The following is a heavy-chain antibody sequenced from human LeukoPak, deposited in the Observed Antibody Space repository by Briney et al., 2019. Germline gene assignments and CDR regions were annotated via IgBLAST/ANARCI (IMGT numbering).Heavy chain of an antibody. J-gene: IGHJ4*02. CDR2: ISSSSSYI. Sequence: NPGGSLRLSCAASGFTVSSYSMNWVRHAPGKGLEWVSSISSSSSYIYYADSVKGRFTISRDNPKNSLYLQMNSLRAEDTAVYYCARDRTTGIAVAGTASDYWGQGTLVTVSS. V-gene: IGHV3-21*04. CDR3: ARDRTTGIAVAGTASDY. D-gene: IGHD6-19*01. CDR1: GFTVSSYS.